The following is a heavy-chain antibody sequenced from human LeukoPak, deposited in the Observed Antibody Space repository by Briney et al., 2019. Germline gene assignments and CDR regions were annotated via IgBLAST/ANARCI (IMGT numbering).Heavy chain of an antibody. D-gene: IGHD3-22*01. V-gene: IGHV4-30-2*01. CDR2: IYHSGST. CDR1: GGSISSGGYS. CDR3: ARVNSSGTFDY. J-gene: IGHJ4*02. Sequence: SETLSLTCAVSGGSISSGGYSWSWIRQPPGKGLEWIGYIYHSGSTYYNPSLKSRVTISVDRSKNQFPLKLSSVTAADTAVYYCARVNSSGTFDYWGQGTLVTVSS.